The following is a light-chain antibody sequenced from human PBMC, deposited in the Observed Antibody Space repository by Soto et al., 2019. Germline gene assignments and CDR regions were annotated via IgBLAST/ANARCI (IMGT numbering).Light chain of an antibody. CDR3: QQYFTSPIT. V-gene: IGKV3-20*01. Sequence: EIVLTQSPGTLSLSPGERATLSCRASQSVSRNYLAWFQKKPGQAPRLLIYDASTRATGIPDKFGGSGSGTDFPLTISTLEPEAFSVYFCQQYFTSPITFGQGTRLE. CDR2: DAS. J-gene: IGKJ5*01. CDR1: QSVSRNY.